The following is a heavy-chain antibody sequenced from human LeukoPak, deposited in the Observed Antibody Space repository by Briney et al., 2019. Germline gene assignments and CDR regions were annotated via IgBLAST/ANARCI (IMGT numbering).Heavy chain of an antibody. Sequence: GVSLRLSCAASGFTFSSYAMSWVRQAPGKGLEWVSAISGSGGSTYYADSVKGRFTISRDNSKNTLYLQMNSLRAEDTAVYYCAKDFSYGTRHYWGQGTLVTVSS. CDR2: ISGSGGST. J-gene: IGHJ4*02. D-gene: IGHD2/OR15-2a*01. CDR3: AKDFSYGTRHY. CDR1: GFTFSSYA. V-gene: IGHV3-23*01.